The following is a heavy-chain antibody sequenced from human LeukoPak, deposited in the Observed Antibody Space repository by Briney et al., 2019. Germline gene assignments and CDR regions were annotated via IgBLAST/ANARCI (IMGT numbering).Heavy chain of an antibody. CDR1: GVFISSSTYY. D-gene: IGHD5-12*01. CDR2: IYSSGST. CDR3: ARDPYSGYGRFDY. Sequence: TSETLSLTCTVSGVFISSSTYYWGWIRQPPGKGLEWIGTIYSSGSTYYNSSLKSRVTISVDMSKNHFSLKLNSVTAADTAVYYCARDPYSGYGRFDYWGQGTLVTVSS. J-gene: IGHJ4*02. V-gene: IGHV4-39*07.